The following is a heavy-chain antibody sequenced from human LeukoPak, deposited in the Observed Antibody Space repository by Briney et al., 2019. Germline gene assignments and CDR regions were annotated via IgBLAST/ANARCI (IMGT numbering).Heavy chain of an antibody. CDR2: IYYSGST. CDR1: GGSISSYY. Sequence: SSETLSLTCTVSGGSISSYYWSWIRQPPGKGLEWIGYIYYSGSTNYNPSLKSRVTISVDTSKNQFSLKLSSVTAADTAVYYCARAELGMVRGVPSWFDPWGQGTLVTVSS. D-gene: IGHD3-10*01. J-gene: IGHJ5*02. CDR3: ARAELGMVRGVPSWFDP. V-gene: IGHV4-59*12.